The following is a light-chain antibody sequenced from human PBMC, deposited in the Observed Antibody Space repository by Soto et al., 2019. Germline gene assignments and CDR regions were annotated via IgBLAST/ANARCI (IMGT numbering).Light chain of an antibody. CDR3: KELRSYPLT. J-gene: IGKJ4*01. CDR2: DAS. Sequence: EFVLTQSPGTLSLSPGERATLSCRASQTVRNNYLAWYQQKPGQAPRLLIYDASSRATGIPDRFSGGGSGTGFTPPISRREREDLGVNYWKELRSYPLTFGGGTKVNIK. V-gene: IGKV3-20*01. CDR1: QTVRNNY.